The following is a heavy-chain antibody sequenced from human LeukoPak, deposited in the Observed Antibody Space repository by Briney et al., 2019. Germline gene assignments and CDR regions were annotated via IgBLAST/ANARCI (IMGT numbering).Heavy chain of an antibody. CDR2: ISSDGNNK. CDR1: GFTFTNYA. CDR3: AKDSCSSTSCYTNYMDV. Sequence: GRSLRLSCAASGFTFTNYAMHWVRQGPGKGLGWVATISSDGNNKYYADSVKGRFTISRDNSNDRLFLQMNSLRAEDTAVYYCAKDSCSSTSCYTNYMDVWGKGTTVTVSS. D-gene: IGHD2-2*02. V-gene: IGHV3-30-3*01. J-gene: IGHJ6*03.